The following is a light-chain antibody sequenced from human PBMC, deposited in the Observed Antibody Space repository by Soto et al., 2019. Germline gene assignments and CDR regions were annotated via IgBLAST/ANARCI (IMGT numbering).Light chain of an antibody. CDR2: GAS. V-gene: IGKV3-15*01. CDR3: QQYDNSPPLT. J-gene: IGKJ4*01. CDR1: QSVSNN. Sequence: EIVLTQSPGTLSLSPGERATLSCRAIQSVSNNYLAWYQQKPGRAPRLLIYGASSRAMGIPARFSGSGSGTQFTLTISSLQSEDFAVYYCQQYDNSPPLTFGGGTKVDIK.